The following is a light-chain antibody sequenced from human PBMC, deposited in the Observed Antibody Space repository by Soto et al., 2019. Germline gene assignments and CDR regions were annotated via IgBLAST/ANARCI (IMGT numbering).Light chain of an antibody. CDR3: SSFTNTTTLVL. CDR2: EVS. Sequence: QSALTQPASVSGSPGQSITISCNGTSSDIGGFNYVSWYQQHPGKAPTLIIYEVSNRPSGISLRFSGSKSGDTASLTISGLQAEDEADYYCSSFTNTTTLVLFGGGTQLTVL. CDR1: SSDIGGFNY. J-gene: IGLJ7*01. V-gene: IGLV2-14*03.